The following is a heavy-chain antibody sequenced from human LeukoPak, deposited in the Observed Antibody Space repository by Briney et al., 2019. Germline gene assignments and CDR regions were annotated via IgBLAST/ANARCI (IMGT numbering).Heavy chain of an antibody. CDR1: GYSISSGYY. CDR2: IYHSGST. Sequence: SETLSLTCAVSGYSISSGYYWGWIRQPPGKGLAWIGSIYHSGSTYYNPSLKSRVTISVDTSKNQFSLKLSSVTAADTAVYYCARETIAVAGNWFDPWGQGTLVTVSS. CDR3: ARETIAVAGNWFDP. D-gene: IGHD6-19*01. J-gene: IGHJ5*02. V-gene: IGHV4-38-2*02.